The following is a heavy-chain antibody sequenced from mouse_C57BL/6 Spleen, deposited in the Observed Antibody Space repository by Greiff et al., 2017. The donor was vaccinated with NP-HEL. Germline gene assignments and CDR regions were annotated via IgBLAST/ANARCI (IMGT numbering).Heavy chain of an antibody. CDR1: GYTFTSYW. CDR2: IDPSDSYT. Sequence: VQLQQPGAELVMPGASVKLSCKASGYTFTSYWMHWVKQRPGQGLEWIGEIDPSDSYTNYNQKFKGKSTLTVDKSSSTAYMQLSSLPSEDSAVYYCARSPFAYWGQGTLVTVSA. J-gene: IGHJ3*01. CDR3: ARSPFAY. V-gene: IGHV1-69*01.